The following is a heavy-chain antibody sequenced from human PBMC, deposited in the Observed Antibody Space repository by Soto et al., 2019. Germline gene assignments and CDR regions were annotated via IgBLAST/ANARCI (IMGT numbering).Heavy chain of an antibody. Sequence: GESLKISCKDSGYSFTNYWIAWVRQMPGKGLECMGIIYPGDSDTRYSPSFQGQVTISADKSISTAYLQWSSLKASDTAMYYCARTAAAGKYYYGMDVWGQGTTVTVSS. J-gene: IGHJ6*02. CDR2: IYPGDSDT. D-gene: IGHD6-13*01. V-gene: IGHV5-51*01. CDR3: ARTAAAGKYYYGMDV. CDR1: GYSFTNYW.